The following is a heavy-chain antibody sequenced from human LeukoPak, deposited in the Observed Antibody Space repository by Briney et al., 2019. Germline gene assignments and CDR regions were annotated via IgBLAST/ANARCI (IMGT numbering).Heavy chain of an antibody. CDR2: IYTSGST. CDR3: ARDQTGQWLATPFDY. V-gene: IGHV4-4*07. CDR1: GGSISSYY. D-gene: IGHD6-19*01. Sequence: PSETLSLTCTVSGGSISSYYWSWIRQPAGKGLEWIGRIYTSGSTNYNPSLKSRVTMSVDTSKNQFSLKLSSMTAADTAVYYCARDQTGQWLATPFDYWGQGTLVTVSS. J-gene: IGHJ4*02.